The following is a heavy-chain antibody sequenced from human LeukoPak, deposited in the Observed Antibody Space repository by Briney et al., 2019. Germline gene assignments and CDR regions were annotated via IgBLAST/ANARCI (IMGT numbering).Heavy chain of an antibody. CDR3: VRGCATTSCQGYFDY. J-gene: IGHJ4*02. D-gene: IGHD1-26*01. Sequence: GGSLRLSCAASGFTFNDYAMSWVRQAAGKGLEWVSAISGSGGSTFYADSVKGRFTISRDNSKGTLYLQMNSLRVEDTAVYYCVRGCATTSCQGYFDYWGQGTLVTVSS. CDR1: GFTFNDYA. CDR2: ISGSGGST. V-gene: IGHV3-23*01.